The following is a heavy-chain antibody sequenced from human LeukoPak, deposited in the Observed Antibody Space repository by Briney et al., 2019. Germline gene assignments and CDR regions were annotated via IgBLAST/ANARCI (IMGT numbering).Heavy chain of an antibody. CDR1: GGSISSYY. J-gene: IGHJ6*02. V-gene: IGHV4-59*12. D-gene: IGHD2-15*01. CDR2: IYYSGST. Sequence: SETLSFTCTVSGGSISSYYGSWIRQPPGKGREWIGYIYYSGSTNYNPSLKSRVTISVDTSKNQFSLKLSSVAAADTAVYYCARDRYCSGGSCYRAAQNYGMDVWGQGTTVTVSS. CDR3: ARDRYCSGGSCYRAAQNYGMDV.